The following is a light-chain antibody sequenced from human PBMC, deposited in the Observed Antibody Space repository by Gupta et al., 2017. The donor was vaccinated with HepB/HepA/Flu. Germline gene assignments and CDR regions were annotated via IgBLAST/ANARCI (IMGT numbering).Light chain of an antibody. CDR3: QQRSNWVFT. CDR2: NTN. J-gene: IGKJ3*01. CDR1: QSLSSY. V-gene: IGKV3-11*01. Sequence: IVLTQSSATLSLSPGERATLSCRASQSLSSYLAWYQQKPGQAPRLLIYNTNNRATGIPDFTLTISSLEPEDFAVYYCQQRSNWVFTFGPGTKVDI.